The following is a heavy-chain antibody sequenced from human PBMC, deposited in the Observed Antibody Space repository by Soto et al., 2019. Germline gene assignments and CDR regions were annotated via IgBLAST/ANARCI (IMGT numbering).Heavy chain of an antibody. CDR1: GVPVSSGSYY. V-gene: IGHV4-61*01. D-gene: IGHD5-12*01. CDR2: IYYSGST. CDR3: ARSSGYSGNGMDV. Sequence: SETLPLTCTVSGVPVSSGSYYLSWIRQPPGKGLEWIGYIYYSGSTNYNPSLKSRVTISVDTSKNQFSLKLSSVTAADTAVYYCARSSGYSGNGMDVWGQGTTVTVSS. J-gene: IGHJ6*02.